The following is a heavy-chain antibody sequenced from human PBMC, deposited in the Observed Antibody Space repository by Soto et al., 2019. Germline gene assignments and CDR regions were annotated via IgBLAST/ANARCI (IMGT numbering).Heavy chain of an antibody. CDR2: IYYSGST. V-gene: IGHV4-31*03. D-gene: IGHD4-17*01. J-gene: IGHJ6*02. Sequence: QVRLEESGPGLVKPSETLSLICSVSGGSVNNANYFWNWIRHHPENGLEWIGYIYYSGSTRYNPSFKNRATLSIDTTKDQFSLRLNSVTVADTAVYFCERDADYGGSRGGMDVWGRGTTVTVSS. CDR1: GGSVNNANYF. CDR3: ERDADYGGSRGGMDV.